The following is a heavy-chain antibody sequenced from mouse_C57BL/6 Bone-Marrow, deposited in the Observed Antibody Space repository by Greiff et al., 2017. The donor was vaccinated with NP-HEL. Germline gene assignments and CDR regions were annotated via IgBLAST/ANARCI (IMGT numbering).Heavy chain of an antibody. Sequence: QVQLQQPGAELVKPGASVKMSCKASGYTFTSYWITWVKQRPGQGLEWIGDIYPGSGSTNYNEKFKSKATMTVDTSSSTAYMQLSSLTSEDSAVYYCARKSYSNYESFAYWGQGTLVTVSA. CDR3: ARKSYSNYESFAY. CDR1: GYTFTSYW. J-gene: IGHJ3*01. D-gene: IGHD2-5*01. CDR2: IYPGSGST. V-gene: IGHV1-55*01.